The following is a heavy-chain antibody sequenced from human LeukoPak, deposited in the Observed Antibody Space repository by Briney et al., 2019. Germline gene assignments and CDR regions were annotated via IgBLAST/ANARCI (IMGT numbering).Heavy chain of an antibody. CDR2: INPSGGT. CDR3: GREGVAGTGLDY. CDR1: GYTFSIYN. J-gene: IGHJ4*01. Sequence: ASVKVSCKASGYTFSIYNMHWVRQAPGQGLEWMGIINPSGGTSYAQKLQGRITMTRDTSTSTLYMELSRLKSEDTAVYYCGREGVAGTGLDYWGQGTLVTVSS. D-gene: IGHD6-13*01. V-gene: IGHV1-46*01.